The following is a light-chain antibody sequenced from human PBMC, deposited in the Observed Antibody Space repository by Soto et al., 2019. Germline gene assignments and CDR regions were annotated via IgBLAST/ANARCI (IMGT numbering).Light chain of an antibody. V-gene: IGLV1-44*01. J-gene: IGLJ3*02. CDR3: ATWDVGLNVWL. CDR1: SSNIGSKP. Sequence: QSVLTQPPSASGTPGQRVTISCSGSSSNIGSKPVNWYQQLPGAAPKLLIYTNNQRPSGVPVRFSGSKSGTSASLAISGLQSEDEADYYCATWDVGLNVWLFVGGTKLTVL. CDR2: TNN.